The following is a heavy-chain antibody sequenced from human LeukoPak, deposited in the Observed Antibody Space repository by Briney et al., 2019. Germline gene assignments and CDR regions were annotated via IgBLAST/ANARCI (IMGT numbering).Heavy chain of an antibody. J-gene: IGHJ4*02. D-gene: IGHD2-15*01. V-gene: IGHV3-23*01. Sequence: GGSLRLSCAASGFTFSSYAMSWVRQAPGKGLEWISVISGSGGTTYYADSVKGRFTISRHNSKNTLYLQMNSLRAEDTAVYYCARESVEVVVAATGIDYWGQGTLSPSPQ. CDR1: GFTFSSYA. CDR3: ARESVEVVVAATGIDY. CDR2: ISGSGGTT.